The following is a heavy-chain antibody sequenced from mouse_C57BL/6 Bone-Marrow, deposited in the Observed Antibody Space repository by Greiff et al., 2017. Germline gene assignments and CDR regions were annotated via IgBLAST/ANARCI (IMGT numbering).Heavy chain of an antibody. D-gene: IGHD2-3*01. CDR3: ARDGYYWYFDV. J-gene: IGHJ1*03. CDR1: GYTFTSYG. V-gene: IGHV14-3*01. Sequence: VQLQQSGAELARPGASVKLSCKASGYTFTSYGISWVKQRTGQGLEWIGRIDPANGNTKYAPKFQGKATITADTSSNTAYLQLSSLTSEDTAIYYCARDGYYWYFDVWGTGTTVTVSS. CDR2: IDPANGNT.